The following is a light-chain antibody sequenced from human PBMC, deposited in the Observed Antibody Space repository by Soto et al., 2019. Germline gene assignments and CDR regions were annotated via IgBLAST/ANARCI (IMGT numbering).Light chain of an antibody. Sequence: EIVLTQSPATLSLSPGERATLSCRASQSVSSYLAWYQQKPGQAHRLLIYDASNRAAGIPARFSGSGSGTDFTLTISSLEPEDFAVYYCKQRSKWPITFGQGTRLEIK. CDR1: QSVSSY. CDR3: KQRSKWPIT. V-gene: IGKV3-11*01. J-gene: IGKJ5*01. CDR2: DAS.